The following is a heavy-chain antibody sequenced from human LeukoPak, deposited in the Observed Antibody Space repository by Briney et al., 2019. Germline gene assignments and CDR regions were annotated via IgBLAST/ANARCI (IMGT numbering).Heavy chain of an antibody. D-gene: IGHD5-18*01. CDR2: LNHSGST. V-gene: IGHV4-34*01. Sequence: SETLSLTCAVYGGSFSGYYWSWIRQPPGKGLEWIGELNHSGSTNYNPSLKSRVTISVDTSKNQFSLKLSSVTAADTAVYYCARGRIQLWSGNYYYGMDVWGKGTTVTVSS. J-gene: IGHJ6*04. CDR3: ARGRIQLWSGNYYYGMDV. CDR1: GGSFSGYY.